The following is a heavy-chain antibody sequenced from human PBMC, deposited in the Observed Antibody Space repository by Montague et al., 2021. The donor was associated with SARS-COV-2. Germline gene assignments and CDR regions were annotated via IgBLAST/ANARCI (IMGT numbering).Heavy chain of an antibody. CDR2: ITSSGHTI. CDR1: GFTFSSYE. Sequence: YLRLSCAASGFTFSSYEMNWVRQAPGKGLERVSYITSSGHTIYYADSVKGRFTISRDNAKNSLYLQMNSLRAEDTAVYYCARDAAFLLPRHGAFDIWGQGTMVTVSS. J-gene: IGHJ3*02. D-gene: IGHD2-15*01. V-gene: IGHV3-48*03. CDR3: ARDAAFLLPRHGAFDI.